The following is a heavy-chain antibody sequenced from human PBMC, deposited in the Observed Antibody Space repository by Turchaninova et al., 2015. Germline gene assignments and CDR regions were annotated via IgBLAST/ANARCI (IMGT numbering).Heavy chain of an antibody. J-gene: IGHJ6*02. Sequence: QLVESGGGLVRPGGSLSLHCVASGFSFDGFWMCWVRQVPGVGLGWLDNIRGDWVAKKREDGVYLFSADSVKGRFTISRDNAKNSLYLEMNRLTAEDTAVYSCARHKGTTYGMDVWGQGTTVTVSS. CDR2: IRGDWVAKKREDGVYL. D-gene: IGHD2/OR15-2a*01. CDR1: GFSFDGFW. CDR3: ARHKGTTYGMDV. V-gene: IGHV3-7*03.